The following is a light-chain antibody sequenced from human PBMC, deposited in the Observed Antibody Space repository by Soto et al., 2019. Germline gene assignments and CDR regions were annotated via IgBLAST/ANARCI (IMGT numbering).Light chain of an antibody. CDR2: DVS. J-gene: IGLJ1*01. V-gene: IGLV2-11*01. CDR1: SSAVGGSNS. CDR3: CSYVGSYSYV. Sequence: QSDLTQHRSVSGYPGQSVTVSGTGSSSAVGGSNSVSWYQQHPGKAPNLMIFDVSKRPSGVTDRFSGSKSGNTASLTISGLQAADEADYYCCSYVGSYSYVFGTGTQVTVL.